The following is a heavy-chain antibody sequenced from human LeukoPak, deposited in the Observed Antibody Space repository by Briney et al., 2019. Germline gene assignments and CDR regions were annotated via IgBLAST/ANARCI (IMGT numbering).Heavy chain of an antibody. J-gene: IGHJ6*02. CDR3: ARGRTSIAVAGTGIYYYYGMDV. V-gene: IGHV1-24*01. D-gene: IGHD6-19*01. Sequence: EDGGTIYAQRFQGRVTMTEDTSTDTAYMELSSLRSEDTAVYYCARGRTSIAVAGTGIYYYYGMDVWGQGTTVTVSS. CDR2: EDGGT.